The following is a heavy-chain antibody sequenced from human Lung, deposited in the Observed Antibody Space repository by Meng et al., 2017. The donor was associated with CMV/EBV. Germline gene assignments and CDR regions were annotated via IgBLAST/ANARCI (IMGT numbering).Heavy chain of an antibody. CDR3: ASPREGVRAFDI. CDR1: GGSISSSSYY. J-gene: IGHJ3*02. V-gene: IGHV4-39*01. D-gene: IGHD1-1*01. Sequence: SXTLSLXCTVSGGSISSSSYYWGWIRQPPGKGLEWIGSIYYSGSTYYNPSLKSRVTISVDTSKNQFSLKLSSVTAADTAVYYCASPREGVRAFDIWGQGTXVTVSS. CDR2: IYYSGST.